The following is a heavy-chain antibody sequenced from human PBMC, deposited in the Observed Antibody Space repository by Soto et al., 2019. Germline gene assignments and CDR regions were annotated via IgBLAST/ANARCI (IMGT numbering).Heavy chain of an antibody. D-gene: IGHD5-12*01. CDR2: IIPIFGTS. J-gene: IGHJ6*02. CDR3: ARGSGLNGGYVNDFYGMDV. CDR1: GGIFSTYA. Sequence: QVQLVQSGAEVKKPGSSVKVSCKASGGIFSTYAISWVRQAPGQGLEWMGGIIPIFGTSNYAQKFQGRVTITADEPXXXAXXERSSLRSDDKAVYYCARGSGLNGGYVNDFYGMDVWGQGTTVSVSS. V-gene: IGHV1-69*12.